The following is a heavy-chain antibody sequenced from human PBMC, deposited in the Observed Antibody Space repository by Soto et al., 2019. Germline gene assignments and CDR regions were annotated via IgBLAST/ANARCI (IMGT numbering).Heavy chain of an antibody. CDR1: GFTFSSYS. Sequence: EVQLVESGGGLVQPGGSLRLSCAASGFTFSSYSMNWVRQAPGKGLEWVSYISSSSSTIYYADSVKGRFTISRDNAKNALYLQMNSLRAEDTVAYDCAGEQEPPFGSGQGYYMDVWGKGTTVTVSS. V-gene: IGHV3-48*01. D-gene: IGHD1-26*01. CDR2: ISSSSSTI. J-gene: IGHJ6*03. CDR3: AGEQEPPFGSGQGYYMDV.